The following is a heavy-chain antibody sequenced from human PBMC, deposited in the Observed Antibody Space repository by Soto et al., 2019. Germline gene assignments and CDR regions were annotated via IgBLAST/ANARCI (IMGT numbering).Heavy chain of an antibody. D-gene: IGHD3-9*01. CDR3: ARGGLRYFDWLLSFDY. CDR2: INAGNGNT. Sequence: ASVKVSCKASGYTFTGYGISWVRQAPGQGLEWMGWINAGNGNTKYSQKFQGRVTITRDTSASTAYMELSSLRSEDTAVYYCARGGLRYFDWLLSFDYWGQGTLVTVSS. CDR1: GYTFTGYG. J-gene: IGHJ4*02. V-gene: IGHV1-3*01.